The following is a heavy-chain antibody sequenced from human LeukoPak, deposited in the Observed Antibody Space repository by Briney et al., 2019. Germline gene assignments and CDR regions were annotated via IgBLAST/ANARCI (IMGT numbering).Heavy chain of an antibody. CDR1: GGSFSGYY. CDR2: IIHRGST. J-gene: IGHJ4*02. Sequence: SETLSLTCAVYGGSFSGYYWSWIRQPPGKGLEWIGEIIHRGSTNYNPSLKSRVTMSVDTSKNQFSLKLSSVTAADTAVYYCARDSLGAGTVGATSGYWGQGTLVTVSS. CDR3: ARDSLGAGTVGATSGY. V-gene: IGHV4-34*12. D-gene: IGHD1-26*01.